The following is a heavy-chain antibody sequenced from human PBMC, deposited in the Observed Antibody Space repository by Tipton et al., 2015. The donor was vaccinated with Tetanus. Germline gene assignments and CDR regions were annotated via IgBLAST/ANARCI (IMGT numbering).Heavy chain of an antibody. D-gene: IGHD1-26*01. CDR3: TTWATARWELLLEFDY. CDR1: GFTFSNAW. J-gene: IGHJ4*02. V-gene: IGHV3-15*01. CDR2: IKSKTDGGTT. Sequence: GSLRLSCAASGFTFSNAWMSWVRQAPGKGLEWVGRIKSKTDGGTTDYAAPVKGRFTISRDDSKNTLYLQMNSLKTEDTAVYYCTTWATARWELLLEFDYWGQGTLVTVSS.